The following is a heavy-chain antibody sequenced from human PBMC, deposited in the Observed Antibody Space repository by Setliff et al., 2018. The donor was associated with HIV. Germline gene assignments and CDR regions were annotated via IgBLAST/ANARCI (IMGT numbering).Heavy chain of an antibody. Sequence: ASVKVSCKASGYTFTGHYLHWVRQAPGQGLEWLGWVNPNSGDAIYAQNFQGRVTMTRDTSINAAYMELRGLRSEDTAVYYCARDRRPAGINYGYGYLDDWGQGTLVTVSS. CDR1: GYTFTGHY. J-gene: IGHJ4*02. V-gene: IGHV1-2*02. CDR3: ARDRRPAGINYGYGYLDD. D-gene: IGHD2-2*02. CDR2: VNPNSGDA.